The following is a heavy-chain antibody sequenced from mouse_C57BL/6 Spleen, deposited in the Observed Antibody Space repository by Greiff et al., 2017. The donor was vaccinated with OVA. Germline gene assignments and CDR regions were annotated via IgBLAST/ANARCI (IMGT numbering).Heavy chain of an antibody. CDR3: ARWSNYEYYFDY. D-gene: IGHD2-5*01. CDR2: ISYDGSN. J-gene: IGHJ2*01. V-gene: IGHV3-6*01. CDR1: GYSITSGYY. Sequence: ESGPGLVKPSQSLSLTCSVTGYSITSGYYWNWIRQFPGNKLEWMGYISYDGSNNYNPSLKNRISITRDTSKNQFFLKLNSVTTEDTATYYCARWSNYEYYFDYWGQGTTLTVSS.